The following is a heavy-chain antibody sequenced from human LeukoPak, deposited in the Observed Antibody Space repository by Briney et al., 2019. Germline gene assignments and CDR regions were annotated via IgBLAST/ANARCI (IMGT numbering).Heavy chain of an antibody. CDR1: GFTFSSYG. CDR2: ILFDGSNK. D-gene: IGHD1-1*01. J-gene: IGHJ6*02. Sequence: PAGGSLRLSCAAAGFTFSSYGMHWVRQAPGKGLEWVAYILFDGSNKYYADSVKGRFTISRDNSKNTLYLQMNSLRAEDTAVYYCAKDDDIRGGYGMDVWGQGTTVTVSS. V-gene: IGHV3-30*18. CDR3: AKDDDIRGGYGMDV.